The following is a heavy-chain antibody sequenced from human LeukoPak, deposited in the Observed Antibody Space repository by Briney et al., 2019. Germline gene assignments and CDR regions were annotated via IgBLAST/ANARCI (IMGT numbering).Heavy chain of an antibody. V-gene: IGHV1-2*02. J-gene: IGHJ5*02. CDR2: INPNSGGT. CDR1: GYTFTGYY. D-gene: IGHD3-10*01. CDR3: ATNILVRDIINWFDP. Sequence: ASVKVSCKASGYTFTGYYIHWVRQAPGQGLEWMGWINPNSGGTYFAQKFQGRITMTRDTSISTAYMELSRLRYDDTAVYYCATNILVRDIINWFDPWGQGTLVTVSS.